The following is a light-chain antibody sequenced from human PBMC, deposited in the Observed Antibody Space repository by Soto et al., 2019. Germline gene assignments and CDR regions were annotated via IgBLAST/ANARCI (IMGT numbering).Light chain of an antibody. CDR2: DAS. V-gene: IGKV1-5*01. J-gene: IGKJ1*01. CDR1: QTISSS. CDR3: QQYNSYPT. Sequence: DIQMTQSPSSLSASVGDRVTITCRATQTISSSLNWYHQKPGKAPKLLIYDASSLESGVPSRFSGSGSGTEFTLTISSLQPDDFATYYCQQYNSYPTFGQGTKVDIK.